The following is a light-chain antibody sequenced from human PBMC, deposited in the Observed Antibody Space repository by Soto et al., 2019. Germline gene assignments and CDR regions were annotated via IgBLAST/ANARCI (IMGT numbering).Light chain of an antibody. J-gene: IGLJ2*01. V-gene: IGLV1-40*01. CDR3: QSYDSSLSGYVI. CDR2: GNS. CDR1: SSNIGTPYD. Sequence: QPVLTQPPSVSGAPGQRVTISCTGSSSNIGTPYDVHWYQQLPGTAPKLLIYGNSNRPSGVPDRFSGSKSGTSASLAITGLQAEDEADYYCQSYDSSLSGYVIFGGGTKLTV.